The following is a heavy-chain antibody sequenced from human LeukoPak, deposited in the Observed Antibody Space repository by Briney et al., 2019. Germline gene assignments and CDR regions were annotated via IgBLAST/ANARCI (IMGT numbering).Heavy chain of an antibody. CDR3: ARQGSLPYYGGILFDY. Sequence: SETLSLTCTVSGGSISSYYWSWIRQPPGKGLEWIGYIYYSGSTNYNPSLKSRVTISVDTSKNQFSLKLSSVTAADTAVYYCARQGSLPYYGGILFDYWGQGTLVTVSS. V-gene: IGHV4-59*08. D-gene: IGHD4-23*01. CDR1: GGSISSYY. J-gene: IGHJ4*02. CDR2: IYYSGST.